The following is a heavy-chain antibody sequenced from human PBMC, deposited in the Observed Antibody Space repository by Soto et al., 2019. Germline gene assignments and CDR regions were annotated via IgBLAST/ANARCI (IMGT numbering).Heavy chain of an antibody. CDR1: VLTFSSYG. Sequence: SLRLSCAAAVLTFSSYGMNRVRHAPGKGLEWVAVISYDGSNKYYADSVKGRFTISRDNSKNTLFLQMNSLRAEDTAVYYCARESHCSGGSCYYSCFYYYG. D-gene: IGHD2-15*01. CDR3: ARESHCSGGSCYYSCFYYYG. J-gene: IGHJ6*01. V-gene: IGHV3-33*05. CDR2: ISYDGSNK.